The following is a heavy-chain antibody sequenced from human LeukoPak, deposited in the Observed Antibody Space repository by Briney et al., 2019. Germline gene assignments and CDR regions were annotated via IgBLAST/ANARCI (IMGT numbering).Heavy chain of an antibody. V-gene: IGHV3-48*03. J-gene: IGHJ5*02. CDR2: ISSAGTTK. Sequence: PSETLSLTCTVSGGSISSYHWSWIRQPPGKGLEWISYISSAGTTKIYADSVKGRFTISRDNAKNSLYLQMNSLRAEDTAVYYCARDYWFDPWGHGTLVTVSS. CDR1: GGSISSYH. CDR3: ARDYWFDP.